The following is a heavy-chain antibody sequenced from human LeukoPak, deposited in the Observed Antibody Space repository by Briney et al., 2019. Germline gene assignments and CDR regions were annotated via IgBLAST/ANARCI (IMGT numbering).Heavy chain of an antibody. Sequence: SETLSLTCAVYGGSFSGYYWSWIRQPPGKGLEWIGSIYYSGSTYYNPSLKSRVTISVDTSKNQFSLKLSSVTAADTAVYYCARRPGWLRGVNNNWFDPWGQGTLVTVSS. J-gene: IGHJ5*02. CDR1: GGSFSGYY. V-gene: IGHV4-34*01. D-gene: IGHD5-12*01. CDR2: IYYSGST. CDR3: ARRPGWLRGVNNNWFDP.